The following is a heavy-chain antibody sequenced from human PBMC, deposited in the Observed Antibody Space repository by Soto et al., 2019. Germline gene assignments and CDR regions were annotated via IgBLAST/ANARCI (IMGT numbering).Heavy chain of an antibody. V-gene: IGHV1-2*04. Sequence: ASVKVSCKASGYTFTGYYMHWVRQAPGQGLEWMGWINPNSGGTNYAQKFQGWVTMTRDTSISTAYMELSRLRSDDTAVYYCARVGGRLDYYYYGMDVWGQGTTVTVSS. CDR1: GYTFTGYY. CDR2: INPNSGGT. D-gene: IGHD3-3*01. J-gene: IGHJ6*02. CDR3: ARVGGRLDYYYYGMDV.